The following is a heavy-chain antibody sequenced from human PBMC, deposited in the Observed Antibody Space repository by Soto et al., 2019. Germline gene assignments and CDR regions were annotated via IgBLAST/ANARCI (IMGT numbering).Heavy chain of an antibody. D-gene: IGHD2-15*01. CDR3: ARDSRYCTDGGCSSMRDAFDV. V-gene: IGHV4-4*02. CDR2: IYQSGAT. J-gene: IGHJ3*01. Sequence: QAQLQESGPGLVRPSGTLSLTCTVSRFSVTNNKYWNWVRQSPGKALEWIGEIYQSGATYYNPSLSGRASISMDKSKNQISLNLTSVTAADTAVYYCARDSRYCTDGGCSSMRDAFDVWGQGTLVTVSS. CDR1: RFSVTNNKY.